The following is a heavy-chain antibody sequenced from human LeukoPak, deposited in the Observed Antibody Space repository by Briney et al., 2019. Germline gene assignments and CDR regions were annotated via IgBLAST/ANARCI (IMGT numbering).Heavy chain of an antibody. CDR1: GFTFSSYE. V-gene: IGHV3-48*03. Sequence: GGSLRLSCAASGFTFSSYEMNWVRQAPGKGLEWVSYISSSGSTIYYADSVKGRFTISRDNAKNSLYLQMNSLRAEDTAVYYCARWYSSSWTGYWGQGTLVTVSS. D-gene: IGHD6-13*01. CDR2: ISSSGSTI. J-gene: IGHJ4*02. CDR3: ARWYSSSWTGY.